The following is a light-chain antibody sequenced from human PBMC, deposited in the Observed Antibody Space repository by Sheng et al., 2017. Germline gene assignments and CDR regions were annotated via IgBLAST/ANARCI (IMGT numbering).Light chain of an antibody. V-gene: IGLV3-1*01. CDR2: QHN. CDR3: QAWDRSTVV. CDR1: KLGDKY. J-gene: IGLJ2*01. Sequence: SYELTQPPSVSVSPGQTASITCSGDKLGDKYACWYQQKPGQSPILVIYQHNKRPSGIPERFSGSNSGNTATLTISGTQAMDEADYYCQAWDRSTVVFGGGTKLTVL.